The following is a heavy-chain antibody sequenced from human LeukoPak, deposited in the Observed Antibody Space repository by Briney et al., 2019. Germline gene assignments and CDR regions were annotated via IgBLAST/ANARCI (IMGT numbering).Heavy chain of an antibody. V-gene: IGHV1-69*05. CDR1: GGTFSIYA. CDR3: TRDDSPTYYYDSSGYEYFQH. Sequence: ASVKVSCKASGGTFSIYAISWVRQAPGQGLKWLGGIIPIFGTANYAQKFQGRVTITTDESTSTAYMELSSLRSEDTAVYYCTRDDSPTYYYDSSGYEYFQHWGQGTLVTVPS. D-gene: IGHD3-22*01. J-gene: IGHJ1*01. CDR2: IIPIFGTA.